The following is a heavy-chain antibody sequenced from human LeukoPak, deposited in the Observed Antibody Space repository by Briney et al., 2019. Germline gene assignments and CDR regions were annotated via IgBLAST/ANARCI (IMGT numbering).Heavy chain of an antibody. CDR1: GYTFTSYD. J-gene: IGHJ4*02. Sequence: GASVKVSCKASGYTFTSYDINWVRQATGQGLEWMGWMNPNSGNTGYSKKFQGRVTMTRNTSTSTTYMELSSLRSEGTAVYYCAREPPQAGDYWGQGTLVTVSS. D-gene: IGHD6-13*01. V-gene: IGHV1-8*01. CDR3: AREPPQAGDY. CDR2: MNPNSGNT.